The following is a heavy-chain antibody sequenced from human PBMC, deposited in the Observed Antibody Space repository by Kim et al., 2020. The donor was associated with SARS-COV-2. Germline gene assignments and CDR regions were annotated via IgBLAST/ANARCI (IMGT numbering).Heavy chain of an antibody. D-gene: IGHD1-1*01. CDR1: GFSLSTSGVG. CDR3: AYRRGTGTTLNWFDP. Sequence: SGPTLVKPTQTRTLTCTFSGFSLSTSGVGVGWIRQPPGKALEWLALIYWDDDKRYSPSLKSRLTITKDTSKNQVVLTMTNMDPVDTATYYCAYRRGTGTTLNWFDPWGQGTLVTVSS. V-gene: IGHV2-5*02. J-gene: IGHJ5*02. CDR2: IYWDDDK.